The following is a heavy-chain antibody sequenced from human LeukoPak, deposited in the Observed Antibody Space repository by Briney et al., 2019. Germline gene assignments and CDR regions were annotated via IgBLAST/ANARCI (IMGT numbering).Heavy chain of an antibody. D-gene: IGHD5-24*01. CDR1: GGTFSSYA. J-gene: IGHJ4*02. CDR3: AGRDGYNLVY. Sequence: SVKVSCKASGGTFSSYAISWLRQAPEQGLEWMGGIIPIFGTANYAQKFQGRVTITADESTSTAYMELSSLRSEDTAVYYCAGRDGYNLVYWGQGTLVTVSS. CDR2: IIPIFGTA. V-gene: IGHV1-69*13.